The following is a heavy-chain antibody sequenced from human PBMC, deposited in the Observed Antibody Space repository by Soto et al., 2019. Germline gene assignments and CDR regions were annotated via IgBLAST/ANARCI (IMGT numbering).Heavy chain of an antibody. Sequence: ASVKVSCKASGYTFTSYGISWVRQAPGQGLEWMGWISAYNGNTNYAQKRQGRVTMTTDTSTSTAYMELRSLRSDEKAVYYCARSIHIDDDSSLMDVWGQGTTVTVSS. CDR1: GYTFTSYG. CDR2: ISAYNGNT. D-gene: IGHD3-22*01. J-gene: IGHJ6*02. V-gene: IGHV1-18*04. CDR3: ARSIHIDDDSSLMDV.